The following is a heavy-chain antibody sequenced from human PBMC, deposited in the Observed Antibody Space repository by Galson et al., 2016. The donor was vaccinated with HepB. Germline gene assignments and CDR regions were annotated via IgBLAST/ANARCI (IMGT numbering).Heavy chain of an antibody. CDR2: ISYGGST. D-gene: IGHD2-21*01. J-gene: IGHJ6*02. CDR1: GASMNGFY. Sequence: SETLSLTCTVSGASMNGFYCTWIRQSPGRGLEWIGYISYGGSTKYNPSLRSRVTMSVDRSKNQFSLKVRSVTAADTATFFCARVGCGGETCKGPYYYGMDVWGQGTTVTVSS. V-gene: IGHV4-59*01. CDR3: ARVGCGGETCKGPYYYGMDV.